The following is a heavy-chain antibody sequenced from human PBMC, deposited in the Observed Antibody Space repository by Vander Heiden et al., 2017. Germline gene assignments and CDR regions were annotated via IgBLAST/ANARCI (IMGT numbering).Heavy chain of an antibody. CDR1: GFSFSSYW. D-gene: IGHD2-2*01. CDR3: ARDGPYSSRTSGWFDP. J-gene: IGHJ5*02. V-gene: IGHV3-7*01. CDR2: RKQDGSEK. Sequence: EVQVVESGGGLVQPGGSLRLSCTASGFSFSSYWMSWVRQTPQKGLEWVANRKQDGSEKHYVDSVQGRFTISRDNAKNSLYLQMNSLRADDTALYYCARDGPYSSRTSGWFDPWGQGTLVTVSS.